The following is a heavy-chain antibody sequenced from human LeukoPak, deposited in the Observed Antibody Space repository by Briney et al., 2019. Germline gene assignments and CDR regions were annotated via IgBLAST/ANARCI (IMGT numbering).Heavy chain of an antibody. J-gene: IGHJ6*02. CDR3: ARIPSYYGDYAHYYYYGMDV. D-gene: IGHD4-17*01. CDR2: IYYSGST. Sequence: PSETLSLTCTVSGGSISSGGYYWSWIRQHPGKGLEWIGYIYYSGSTNYNPSLKSRVTISVDTSKNQFSLKLSSVTAADTAVYYCARIPSYYGDYAHYYYYGMDVWGQGTTVTVSS. CDR1: GGSISSGGYY. V-gene: IGHV4-31*03.